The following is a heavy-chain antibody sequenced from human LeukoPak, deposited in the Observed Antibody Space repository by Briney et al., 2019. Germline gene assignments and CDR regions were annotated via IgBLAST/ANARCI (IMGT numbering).Heavy chain of an antibody. V-gene: IGHV3-23*01. D-gene: IGHD2-15*01. CDR3: ARIKSVCCSGGSCFEFGY. Sequence: GGSLRLSCAPSGFTFSDYYMSWIRQAPGKGLEWVSAISHSGGTTYYPDSLKGRFTISGDNSKNKLSLQMSSLRAEDTAVYYCARIKSVCCSGGSCFEFGYWGPGALVTVSS. J-gene: IGHJ4*02. CDR1: GFTFSDYY. CDR2: ISHSGGTT.